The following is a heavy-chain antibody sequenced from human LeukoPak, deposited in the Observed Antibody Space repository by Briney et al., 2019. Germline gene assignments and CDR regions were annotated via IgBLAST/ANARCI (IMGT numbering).Heavy chain of an antibody. CDR2: IIPIFGTA. V-gene: IGHV1-69*13. D-gene: IGHD2-2*01. CDR3: ARLATSYSCSTSCPIHAVAFDI. J-gene: IGHJ3*02. CDR1: GGTFSSYA. Sequence: GASVKVSCKASGGTFSSYAISWVRQAPGQGLEWMGGIIPIFGTANYAQKFQGRVTITADESTSTAYMELSSLRSEDTAVYYCARLATSYSCSTSCPIHAVAFDIWGQGTMVTVSS.